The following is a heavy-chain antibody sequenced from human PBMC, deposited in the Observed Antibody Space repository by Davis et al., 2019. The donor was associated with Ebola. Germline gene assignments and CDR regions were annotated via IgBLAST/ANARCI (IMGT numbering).Heavy chain of an antibody. CDR3: AKDSDDFGDYPDS. D-gene: IGHD4-17*01. Sequence: GGSLRLSCAASGFTFSSYGMHWVRQAPGKGLEWVAVISYDGSNKYYADSVQGRFTVSRDNSKNTVFLQMNSLRAEDTAVYYCAKDSDDFGDYPDSWGQGTLVTVSS. CDR2: ISYDGSNK. CDR1: GFTFSSYG. J-gene: IGHJ4*02. V-gene: IGHV3-30*18.